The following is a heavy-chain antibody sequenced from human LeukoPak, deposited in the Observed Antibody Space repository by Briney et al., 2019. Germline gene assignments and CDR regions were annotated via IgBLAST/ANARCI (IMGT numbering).Heavy chain of an antibody. CDR1: GGSLSGYY. CDR3: ARRWNARLYNWFDP. V-gene: IGHV4-34*01. Sequence: SETLSLTCAVYGGSLSGYYWSWIRQPPGKGLEWIGEINHSGSTNYNPSLKSRVTISVDTSKNHFSLKVSSVTAADTAVYDCARRWNARLYNWFDPWGQGTLVTVSS. D-gene: IGHD1-1*01. CDR2: INHSGST. J-gene: IGHJ5*02.